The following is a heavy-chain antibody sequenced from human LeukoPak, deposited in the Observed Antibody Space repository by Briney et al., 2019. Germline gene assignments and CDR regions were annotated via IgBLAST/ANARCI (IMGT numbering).Heavy chain of an antibody. V-gene: IGHV4-39*07. Sequence: PSETLSLTCAVSGGSISRNSYYWSWIRQPPGEGLEGVGGIKHSGSTNYNPSPKSRVTISVDTSKNQFSLKLSSVTAADTAVYYCARAQRSGYPYRPIDYYYMDVWGKGTTVTVSS. D-gene: IGHD5-12*01. J-gene: IGHJ6*03. CDR3: ARAQRSGYPYRPIDYYYMDV. CDR1: GGSISRNSYY. CDR2: IKHSGST.